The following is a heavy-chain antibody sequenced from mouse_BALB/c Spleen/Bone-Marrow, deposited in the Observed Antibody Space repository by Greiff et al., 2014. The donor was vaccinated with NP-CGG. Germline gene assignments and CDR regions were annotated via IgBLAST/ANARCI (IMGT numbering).Heavy chain of an antibody. Sequence: VQLQQSGAELARPGASVKLSCKASGYTFTSYWMRGVKQRPGQGLEWIGAIYPGDGDTRYTQKFKGKATLTADKSSSTAYMQLSSLASEDSAVYYCASQGDYGSFDYWGQGTTLTVSS. J-gene: IGHJ2*01. CDR3: ASQGDYGSFDY. CDR2: IYPGDGDT. D-gene: IGHD1-1*02. V-gene: IGHV1-87*01. CDR1: GYTFTSYW.